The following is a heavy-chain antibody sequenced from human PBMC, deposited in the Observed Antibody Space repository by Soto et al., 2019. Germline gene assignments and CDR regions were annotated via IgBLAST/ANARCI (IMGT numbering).Heavy chain of an antibody. CDR3: ARHVRMVYADYYYYMDV. J-gene: IGHJ6*03. V-gene: IGHV5-51*01. CDR1: GYSFTRYW. CDR2: IYPGDSDT. D-gene: IGHD2-8*01. Sequence: GESLKISRKGSGYSFTRYWIGWVRQMPGKGLEWMGIIYPGDSDTRYSPSFQGQVTISADKSISTAYLQWSSLKASDTAMYYCARHVRMVYADYYYYMDVWGKGTTVTVSS.